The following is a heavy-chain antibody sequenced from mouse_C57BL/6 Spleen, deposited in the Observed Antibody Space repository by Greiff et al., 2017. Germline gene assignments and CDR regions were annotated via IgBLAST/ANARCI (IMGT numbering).Heavy chain of an antibody. CDR2: IDPSDSYT. CDR3: ARGGGRGNFDY. J-gene: IGHJ2*01. V-gene: IGHV1-69*01. CDR1: GYTFTSYW. Sequence: VQLQQPGAELVMPGASVKLSCKASGYTFTSYWMHWVKQRPGQGLEWIGEIDPSDSYTNYNQKFKGKSTLTVDKSSSTAYMQLSSLTSEDSAVYYCARGGGRGNFDYWGQGTTLTVSS. D-gene: IGHD3-3*01.